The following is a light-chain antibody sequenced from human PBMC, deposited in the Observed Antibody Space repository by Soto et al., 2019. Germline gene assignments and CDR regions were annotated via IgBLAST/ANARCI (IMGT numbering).Light chain of an antibody. J-gene: IGLJ2*01. CDR2: ANN. CDR3: AAWDDSLNGLV. CDR1: RSNIGINA. Sequence: QSVLTPPPSVSGTPGQRVSISCSGSRSNIGINAVDWYHQLPGTAPKVLIYANNQRPSGVPDRFSGSKSGTSASLAINGLQSDDEAHYYCAAWDDSLNGLVFGGGTKLTVL. V-gene: IGLV1-44*01.